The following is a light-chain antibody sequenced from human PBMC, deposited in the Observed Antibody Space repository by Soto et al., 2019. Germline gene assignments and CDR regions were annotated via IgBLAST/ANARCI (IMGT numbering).Light chain of an antibody. CDR3: MQALQVPIT. CDR2: LGS. V-gene: IGKV2-28*01. CDR1: QSLLQSNGKNY. J-gene: IGKJ5*01. Sequence: DIVMTQSPLSLPVNPGEPASISCRSSQSLLQSNGKNYLNWYLQKPGQSPLLLIYLGSNRASGVPDRFSGRGSGTDFTLKISRVEAEDVGVFYCMQALQVPITFGQGTRLEIK.